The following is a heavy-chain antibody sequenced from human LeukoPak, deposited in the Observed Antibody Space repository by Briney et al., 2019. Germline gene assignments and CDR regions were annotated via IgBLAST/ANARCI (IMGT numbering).Heavy chain of an antibody. CDR2: IYYSGST. V-gene: IGHV4-59*01. J-gene: IGHJ4*02. D-gene: IGHD6-19*01. CDR1: GGSISSYY. Sequence: TSETLSLTCTVSGGSISSYYWSWIRQPPGKGLEWIGYIYYSGSTNYNPSLKSRVTISVDTSKNQFSLKLGSVTAADTAVYYCASRRYSSGWYVYWGQGTLVTVSS. CDR3: ASRRYSSGWYVY.